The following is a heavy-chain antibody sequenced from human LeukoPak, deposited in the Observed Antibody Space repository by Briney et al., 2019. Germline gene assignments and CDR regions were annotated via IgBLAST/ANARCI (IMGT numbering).Heavy chain of an antibody. Sequence: GGSLRLSCAASGFTFSDYSMNWVRQAPGKGLEWVARIKSKPAGGTIDYVAPVKGRFIISRDDSKNTVFLQMNSLKTEDTGVYYCATGGNYLDFWGQGTLVTVSS. D-gene: IGHD1-26*01. V-gene: IGHV3-15*01. CDR3: ATGGNYLDF. CDR2: IKSKPAGGTI. CDR1: GFTFSDYS. J-gene: IGHJ4*02.